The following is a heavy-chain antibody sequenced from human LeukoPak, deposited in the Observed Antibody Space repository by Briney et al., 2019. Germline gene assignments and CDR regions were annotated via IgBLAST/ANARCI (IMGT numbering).Heavy chain of an antibody. V-gene: IGHV4-34*01. CDR1: GGSFSGYY. D-gene: IGHD3-16*01. CDR2: INHSGST. Sequence: TSETLSLTCAVYGGSFSGYYWSWIRQPPGKGLEWIGEINHSGSTNYNPSLKSRVTISVDTSKNQLSLKLSSVTAADTAVYYCARVVDPGGYYYFYYMDVWGKGTTVTVSS. J-gene: IGHJ6*03. CDR3: ARVVDPGGYYYFYYMDV.